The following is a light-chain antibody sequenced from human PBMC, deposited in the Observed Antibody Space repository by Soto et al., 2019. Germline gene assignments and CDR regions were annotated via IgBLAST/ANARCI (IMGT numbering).Light chain of an antibody. CDR3: QQYDSSVMYT. J-gene: IGKJ2*01. Sequence: EIVLTQSPGTLSLSPGERATLSCRTSQTIRSSYLAWYQQKPGQTPRLLMHGTSNRATGIPDRFSGGGSGTDFTLTISRLEPEDFAVYYCQQYDSSVMYTFGQGTKLEIK. CDR1: QTIRSSY. V-gene: IGKV3-20*01. CDR2: GTS.